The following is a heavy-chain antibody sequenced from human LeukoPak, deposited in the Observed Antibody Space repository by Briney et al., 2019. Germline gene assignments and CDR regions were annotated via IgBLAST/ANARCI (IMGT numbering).Heavy chain of an antibody. CDR3: ARGSPYDAFDI. V-gene: IGHV3-64*04. CDR2: ISSNGCST. Sequence: GGSLRLFCSASGFTFSSYAMHWVRQAPGKGLEYVSAISSNGCSTYYADSVKGRFTISRDNSKNTPYLQMNSLRAEDTAVYYCARGSPYDAFDIWGQGTMVTVSS. CDR1: GFTFSSYA. J-gene: IGHJ3*02.